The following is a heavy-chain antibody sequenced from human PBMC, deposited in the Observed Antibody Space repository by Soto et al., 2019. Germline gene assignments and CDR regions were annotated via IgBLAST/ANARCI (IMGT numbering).Heavy chain of an antibody. Sequence: SGPTLVNPTPTLTLTCTFSGFSLSTSAVRVSWIRQPPGKALEWLARIDRDGDKFYSTSLKTRLTISKDTSKNQVVLTMTNMDPVDSATYYCARSSHCSGADCYPHGAFDIWGQGTMVTVSS. CDR3: ARSSHCSGADCYPHGAFDI. D-gene: IGHD2-15*01. V-gene: IGHV2-70*04. CDR1: GFSLSTSAVR. CDR2: IDRDGDK. J-gene: IGHJ3*02.